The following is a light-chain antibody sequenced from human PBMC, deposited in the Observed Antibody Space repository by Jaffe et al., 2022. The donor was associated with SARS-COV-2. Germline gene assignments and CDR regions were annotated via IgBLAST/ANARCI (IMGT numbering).Light chain of an antibody. Sequence: SYELTQPPSVSVSPGQTARITCSGVALPNQYAYWYQQKSGQAPVQLIYKDIERPSGIPERFSGSVSGRTVTLTISGVQAEDEADYYCQSFDSSGVSFGGGTKLTVL. V-gene: IGLV3-25*03. J-gene: IGLJ2*01. CDR2: KDI. CDR3: QSFDSSGVS. CDR1: ALPNQY.